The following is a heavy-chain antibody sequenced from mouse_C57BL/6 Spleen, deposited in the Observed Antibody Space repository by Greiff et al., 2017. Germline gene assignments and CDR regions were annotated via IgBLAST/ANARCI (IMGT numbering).Heavy chain of an antibody. CDR3: ARVDYGDAWFAY. V-gene: IGHV1-82*01. J-gene: IGHJ3*01. CDR1: GYAFSSSW. Sequence: VQLVESGPELVKPGASVKISCKASGYAFSSSWMNWVKQRPGKGLEWIGRIYPGDGDTNYNGKFKGKATLTADKSSSTAYMQLSSLTSEDSAVYFCARVDYGDAWFAYWGQGTLVTVSA. D-gene: IGHD2-13*01. CDR2: IYPGDGDT.